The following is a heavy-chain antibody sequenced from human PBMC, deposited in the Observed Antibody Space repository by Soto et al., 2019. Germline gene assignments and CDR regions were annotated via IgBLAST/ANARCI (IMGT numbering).Heavy chain of an antibody. J-gene: IGHJ4*02. D-gene: IGHD4-17*01. CDR2: MYPGDSDT. CDR1: RYRFTRYL. CDR3: ARRAYEGSDYLLIGY. Sequence: XESLRILRKGSRYRFTRYLVGWVRQMPGKGVEWMGMMYPGDSDTIYSPSFQGQVTISADKSISTAYLQWSRLKASDTAMYYCARRAYEGSDYLLIGYWGQATLVTVSS. V-gene: IGHV5-51*01.